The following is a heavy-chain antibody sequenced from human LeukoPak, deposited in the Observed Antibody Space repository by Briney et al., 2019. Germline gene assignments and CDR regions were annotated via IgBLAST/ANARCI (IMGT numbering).Heavy chain of an antibody. J-gene: IGHJ5*02. CDR1: GYTFTSYY. CDR3: ARGKVGYNWFDP. D-gene: IGHD2-2*01. Sequence: SCKASGYTFTSYYMHWVRQAPGKGLEWVAVISYDGSNKYYADSVKGRFTISRDNSKNTLYLQMNSLRAEDTAVYYCARGKVGYNWFDPWGQGTLVTVSS. CDR2: ISYDGSNK. V-gene: IGHV3-30-3*01.